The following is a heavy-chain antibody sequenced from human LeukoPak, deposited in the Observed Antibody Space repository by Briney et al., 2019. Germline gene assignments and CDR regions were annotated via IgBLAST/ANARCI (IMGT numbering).Heavy chain of an antibody. V-gene: IGHV3-23*01. CDR3: AKDLGCSGGSCYTDP. D-gene: IGHD2-15*01. CDR2: ISGNSIST. CDR1: GFTFSSYA. Sequence: GGSLRLSCAASGFTFSSYAMSWVRQAPGKGLEWVSVISGNSISTYYADSVKGRFTISRDNSKNTLYLQMNSLRAEDTAVYYCAKDLGCSGGSCYTDPWGQGTLVTVSS. J-gene: IGHJ5*02.